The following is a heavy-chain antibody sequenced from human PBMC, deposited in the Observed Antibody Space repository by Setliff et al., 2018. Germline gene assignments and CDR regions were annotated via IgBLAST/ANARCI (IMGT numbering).Heavy chain of an antibody. Sequence: PSETLSLTCAVYGGSFSGYYWSWIRQPPGKGLEWIGEINHSGSTNYNPSLKSRVTISVDTSKNQFSLKLSSVTAADTAVYYCARVVPAAMYFDYWGQGTLVTV. CDR1: GGSFSGYY. CDR2: INHSGST. J-gene: IGHJ4*02. V-gene: IGHV4-34*01. D-gene: IGHD2-2*01. CDR3: ARVVPAAMYFDY.